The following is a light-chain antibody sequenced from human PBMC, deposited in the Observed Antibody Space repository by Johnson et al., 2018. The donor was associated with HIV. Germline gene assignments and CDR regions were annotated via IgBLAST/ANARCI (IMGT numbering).Light chain of an antibody. CDR1: SSDMGNYA. CDR3: ETWDSSLSGYYV. Sequence: QSVLTQPPSVSAAPGQKVTISCSGSSSDMGNYAVSWFQQLPGTAPKLLIYDNDKRPSGIPDRFSGSKSGTSATLGITGLPTGDEADYYCETWDSSLSGYYVFGTGTKLTVL. J-gene: IGLJ1*01. CDR2: DND. V-gene: IGLV1-51*01.